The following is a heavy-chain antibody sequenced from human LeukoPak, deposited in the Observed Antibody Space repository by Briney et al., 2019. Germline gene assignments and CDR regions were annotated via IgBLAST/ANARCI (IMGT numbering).Heavy chain of an antibody. D-gene: IGHD6-19*01. V-gene: IGHV3-20*04. J-gene: IGHJ6*03. Sequence: GGSLRLSWAASGFTFDDYGMSWVRQAPGKGLEWVSGINWNGGSTGYADSVKGRFTISRDNAKNSLYLQMNSLGAEDTALYYCARVTISSGWFNYYYYMDVWGKGTTVTVSS. CDR2: INWNGGST. CDR3: ARVTISSGWFNYYYYMDV. CDR1: GFTFDDYG.